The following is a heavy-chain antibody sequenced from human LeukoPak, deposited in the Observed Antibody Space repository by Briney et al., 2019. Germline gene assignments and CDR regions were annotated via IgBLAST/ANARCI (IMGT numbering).Heavy chain of an antibody. CDR1: GFTFSSYA. D-gene: IGHD6-13*01. CDR3: ARDLRGSSWYEGRGNWFDP. CDR2: VSGRDDST. V-gene: IGHV3-23*01. Sequence: GGSLRLSCAASGFTFSSYAMTWVRQAPGKGLEWVSAVSGRDDSTFYADSVKGRFTISTDNSKNTLYLQMNSLRVEDTAVYYCARDLRGSSWYEGRGNWFDPWGQGTLVTVSS. J-gene: IGHJ5*02.